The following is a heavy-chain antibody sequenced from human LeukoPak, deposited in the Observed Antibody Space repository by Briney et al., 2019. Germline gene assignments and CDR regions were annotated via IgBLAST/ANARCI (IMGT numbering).Heavy chain of an antibody. V-gene: IGHV3-30*18. CDR2: ISYDGSNK. CDR3: AKAYCDFWSGTDV. J-gene: IGHJ6*02. D-gene: IGHD3-3*01. CDR1: GFTFSSYG. Sequence: GGSLRLSCAASGFTFSSYGMHWVRQAPGKGLEWVAVISYDGSNKYYADSVKGRFTISRDNSKNTLYLQMNSLRAEDTAVYYCAKAYCDFWSGTDVWGQGTTVTVSS.